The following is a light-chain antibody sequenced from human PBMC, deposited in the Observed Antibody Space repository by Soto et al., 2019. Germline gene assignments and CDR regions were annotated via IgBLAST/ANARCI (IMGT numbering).Light chain of an antibody. Sequence: QCALTQPASVSGSPLQSITISCTGTSSDVGGYNYVSWYQQHPGKAPKLMIYDVSNRPSGVSNRFSGSKSGNTASLTISGLQAEDEADYYCSSYTSSSTLVVFGTGTKVTVL. J-gene: IGLJ1*01. CDR2: DVS. V-gene: IGLV2-14*01. CDR1: SSDVGGYNY. CDR3: SSYTSSSTLVV.